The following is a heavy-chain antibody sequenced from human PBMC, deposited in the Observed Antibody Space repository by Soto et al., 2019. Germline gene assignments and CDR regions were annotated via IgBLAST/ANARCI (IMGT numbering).Heavy chain of an antibody. J-gene: IGHJ5*02. CDR1: GFTFSSYT. CDR2: ISATGGST. CDR3: AKGFIRDCGGDCTVDT. Sequence: LILSCAASGFTFSSYTMSWVRQAPGKGLEWVSGISATGGSTYYADSVKGRFTFSRDNSKNTLYLQMNSLRAEDTAVYYCAKGFIRDCGGDCTVDTWGQGTLVTVSS. V-gene: IGHV3-23*01. D-gene: IGHD2-21*02.